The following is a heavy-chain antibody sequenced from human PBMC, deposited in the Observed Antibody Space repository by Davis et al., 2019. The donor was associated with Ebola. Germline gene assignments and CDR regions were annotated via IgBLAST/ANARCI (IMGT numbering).Heavy chain of an antibody. V-gene: IGHV3-30-3*01. CDR3: ARPVVLLSIQPWYLDL. CDR1: GFTFSDYA. CDR2: ISYDGNSK. J-gene: IGHJ2*01. D-gene: IGHD5-18*01. Sequence: PGGSLRPSCTASGFTFSDYAVNWVRPAPGKGLEWVAVISYDGNSKFYADSVKGRFTISRDNSINTLYLQMNSLTTEDTAVYYCARPVVLLSIQPWYLDLWGRGTLVAVSS.